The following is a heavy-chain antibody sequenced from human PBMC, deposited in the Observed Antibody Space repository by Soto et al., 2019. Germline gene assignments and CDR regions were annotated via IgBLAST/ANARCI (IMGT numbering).Heavy chain of an antibody. CDR1: GYTFTSYY. V-gene: IGHV1-46*01. D-gene: IGHD3-22*01. CDR3: ARSHDSSGYGDY. Sequence: ASVKVSCKASGYTFTSYYVFWVRQAPGQGLEWMGIINPSGGSTRYAQKFQGRVTMTRDTSTTTVYMELSSLRSEDTAVYYCARSHDSSGYGDYWGQGALVTVS. J-gene: IGHJ4*02. CDR2: INPSGGST.